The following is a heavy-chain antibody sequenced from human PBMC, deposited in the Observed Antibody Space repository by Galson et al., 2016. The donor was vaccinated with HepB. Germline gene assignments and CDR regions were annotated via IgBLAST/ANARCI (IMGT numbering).Heavy chain of an antibody. CDR1: GGSISSYY. CDR3: ARDNWSLLRAFDI. D-gene: IGHD3-3*01. Sequence: ETLSLTCTVSGGSISSYYWSWIRQPPGKGLEWIGYIYYSGSTNYNPSLKSRVTISVDTSKNQFSLKLSSVTAADTAVCYCARDNWSLLRAFDIWGQGTMVTVSS. J-gene: IGHJ3*02. CDR2: IYYSGST. V-gene: IGHV4-59*01.